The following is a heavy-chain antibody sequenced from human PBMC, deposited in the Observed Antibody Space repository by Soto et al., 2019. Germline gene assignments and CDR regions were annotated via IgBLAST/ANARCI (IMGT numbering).Heavy chain of an antibody. J-gene: IGHJ4*02. D-gene: IGHD3-10*01. CDR1: GGSISRGGYX. Sequence: PSETLSLTCTVSGGSISRGGYXWSWIRQHPGKGLEWIGYIYYNGNAYYNPSLRSRVSMSVDTSKNQFSLKLISVTAADTAVYYCARHFVAVVIKGWGYWGQGKLVTVSS. CDR2: IYYNGNA. V-gene: IGHV4-39*01. CDR3: ARHFVAVVIKGWGY.